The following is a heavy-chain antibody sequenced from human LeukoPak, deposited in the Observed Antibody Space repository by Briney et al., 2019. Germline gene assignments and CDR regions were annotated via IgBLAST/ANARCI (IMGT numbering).Heavy chain of an antibody. D-gene: IGHD6-13*01. CDR3: PRAMGAAAGPYFDY. V-gene: IGHV4-59*01. Sequence: SETLSLTCTVSGGSISSYYWSWIRQPPGKGLEWIGYIYYSGSTNYNPSLKSRVTISVDTSKNQFSLKLSSVTAADTAVYYWPRAMGAAAGPYFDYWGQGTLVTVSS. CDR1: GGSISSYY. J-gene: IGHJ4*02. CDR2: IYYSGST.